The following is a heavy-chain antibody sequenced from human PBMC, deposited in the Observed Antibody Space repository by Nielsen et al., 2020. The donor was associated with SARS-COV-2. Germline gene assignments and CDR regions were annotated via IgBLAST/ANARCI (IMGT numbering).Heavy chain of an antibody. CDR3: ATHWPSNWYSDF. J-gene: IGHJ4*02. V-gene: IGHV5-10-1*01. CDR1: GYSSSNSW. D-gene: IGHD2-21*01. CDR2: IDPRDSYT. Sequence: KVSCKASGYSSSNSWITWMRQTPGKGLEWIGRIDPRDSYTNYSPSFKGHVTMSVDKSRTTSGRTTAYLQWRSLGASDTAVFYCATHWPSNWYSDFWGQGTLVTVSS.